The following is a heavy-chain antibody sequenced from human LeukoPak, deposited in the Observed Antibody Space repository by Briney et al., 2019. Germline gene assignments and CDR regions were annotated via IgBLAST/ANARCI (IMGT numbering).Heavy chain of an antibody. Sequence: ASVKVSCKASGGTFSSYAISWVRQAPGQGLEWMGGIIPIFGTANYAQKFQGRVTITADESTSTAYMELSSLRSEDTAVYYCARDGVGYNRGNDYWGQGTLVTVSS. CDR2: IIPIFGTA. J-gene: IGHJ4*02. CDR1: GGTFSSYA. CDR3: ARDGVGYNRGNDY. V-gene: IGHV1-69*13. D-gene: IGHD5-24*01.